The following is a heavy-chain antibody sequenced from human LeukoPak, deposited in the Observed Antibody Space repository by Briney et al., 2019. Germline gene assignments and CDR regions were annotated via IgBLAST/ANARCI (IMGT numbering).Heavy chain of an antibody. CDR1: GFTFSDYY. D-gene: IGHD3-3*01. CDR3: AREPRSDFWSGYSPEALNY. CDR2: ISSSGSTI. V-gene: IGHV3-11*04. J-gene: IGHJ4*02. Sequence: GGSLRLSCAASGFTFSDYYMSWIRRAPGKGLEWVSYISSSGSTIYYADSVKGRFTISRDNAKNSLYLQMNSLRAEDTAVYYCAREPRSDFWSGYSPEALNYWGQGTLVTVSS.